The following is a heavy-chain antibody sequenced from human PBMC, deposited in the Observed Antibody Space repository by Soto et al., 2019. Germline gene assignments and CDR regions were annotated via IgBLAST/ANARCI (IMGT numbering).Heavy chain of an antibody. CDR3: ARIQDYVWGSYPYDV. CDR2: IFSNDEK. V-gene: IGHV2-26*01. Sequence: SGPTLVNPTETLTLTCTVSGFSLNDARVGVSWIRQSPGRALEWLAHIFSNDEKSYSTSLFNRLTISKDTSKSQVVLTMTNMGPVDTATYFCARIQDYVWGSYPYDVRGQGSLVTVSS. J-gene: IGHJ4*02. CDR1: GFSLNDARVG. D-gene: IGHD3-16*02.